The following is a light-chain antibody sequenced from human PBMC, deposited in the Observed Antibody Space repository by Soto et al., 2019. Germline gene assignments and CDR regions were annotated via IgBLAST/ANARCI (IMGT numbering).Light chain of an antibody. J-gene: IGKJ5*01. CDR3: HHYVDRSPIT. Sequence: EIGMTKYHGTLSLSPGERATLSCRASQSVSSRLSSYQQTPGQAPTLLLSGAASRATGIPDRLSGSGSGTDFTLTISRLEPEDFALEYCHHYVDRSPITFGQGTRLEIK. CDR2: GAA. CDR1: QSVSSR. V-gene: IGKV3-20*01.